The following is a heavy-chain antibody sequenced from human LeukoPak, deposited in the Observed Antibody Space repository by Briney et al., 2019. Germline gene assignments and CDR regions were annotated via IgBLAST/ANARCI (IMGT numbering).Heavy chain of an antibody. CDR1: GGSISSGGYY. J-gene: IGHJ3*02. CDR3: ARMRDNAFDI. V-gene: IGHV4-31*03. D-gene: IGHD5-24*01. Sequence: QPSETLSLTCTVSGGSISSGGYYWSWIRQHPGKGLEWIGYIYYSGSTYYNPSLKSRVTISVDTSKNQFPLKLSSVTAADTAVYYCARMRDNAFDIWGQGTMVTVSS. CDR2: IYYSGST.